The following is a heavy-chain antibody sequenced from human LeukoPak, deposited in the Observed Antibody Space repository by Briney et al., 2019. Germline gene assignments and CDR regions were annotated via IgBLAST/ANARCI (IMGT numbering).Heavy chain of an antibody. D-gene: IGHD3-22*01. J-gene: IGHJ4*02. V-gene: IGHV3-23*01. CDR2: ISGSGGST. CDR1: GFTFSSYG. CDR3: ATSYYYDSSGPYYFDY. Sequence: PGGSLRLSCAASGFTFSSYGMSWVRQAPGKGLEWVSAISGSGGSTYYADSVKGRFTISRDNSKNTLYLQMNSLRAEDTAVYYCATSYYYDSSGPYYFDYWGQGTLVTVSS.